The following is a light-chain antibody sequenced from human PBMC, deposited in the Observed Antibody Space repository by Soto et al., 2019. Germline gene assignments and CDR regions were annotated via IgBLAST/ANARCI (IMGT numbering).Light chain of an antibody. V-gene: IGKV3-11*01. CDR1: QYVGTR. CDR3: HQRQSWPRK. J-gene: IGKJ1*01. Sequence: IVLTQSPATLSSSPWETATLSCRASQYVGTRLAWHQHKPGQAPRLLIYYTSNRATGIPARFSGSGSGTDFTLTISSLAPEDFAIYYCHQRQSWPRKYGQGTKVDIK. CDR2: YTS.